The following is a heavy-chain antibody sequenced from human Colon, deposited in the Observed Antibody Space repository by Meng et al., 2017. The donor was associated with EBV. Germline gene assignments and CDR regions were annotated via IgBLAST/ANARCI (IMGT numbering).Heavy chain of an antibody. CDR3: TTLYGDSIS. J-gene: IGHJ4*02. CDR2: FYNGGNS. D-gene: IGHD4-17*01. Sequence: VQLQESVPGLVXPXXXXSLTCVVSGGSISSDNYYWSWIRQPPGKGLEWIGYFYNGGNSHINPSLESRGSISVDTSKNQFSLRLSSVTAADTAVYYCTTLYGDSISWGQGTLVTVSS. CDR1: GGSISSDNYY. V-gene: IGHV4-30-4*03.